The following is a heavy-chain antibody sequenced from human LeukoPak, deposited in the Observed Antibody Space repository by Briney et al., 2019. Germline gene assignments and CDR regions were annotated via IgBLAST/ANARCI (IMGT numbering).Heavy chain of an antibody. Sequence: SETLSLTCTVSGGSISSSSYYWGWIRQPPGKGLEWIGSIYYSGSTYYNPSLKSRVTISVDTSKNQFSLKLSSVTAADTAVYYCARDFTFRGEAYYYYYMDVWGKGTTVTVSS. CDR2: IYYSGST. CDR3: ARDFTFRGEAYYYYYMDV. J-gene: IGHJ6*03. V-gene: IGHV4-39*07. CDR1: GGSISSSSYY. D-gene: IGHD2/OR15-2a*01.